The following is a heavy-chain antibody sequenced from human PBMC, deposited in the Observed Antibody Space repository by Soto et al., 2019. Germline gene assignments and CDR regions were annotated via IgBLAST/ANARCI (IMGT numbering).Heavy chain of an antibody. Sequence: QVQLVQSGAEVKKPGASVKVSCKASGYTFTSYGISWVRQAPGQGLEWMGWISANNGNTKYAQNFQGRVTMTTDTSTSTDYMELRSLRSDDTAVYYCARAYSHELFDPWGQGTFVTVSS. CDR1: GYTFTSYG. CDR2: ISANNGNT. CDR3: ARAYSHELFDP. D-gene: IGHD2-15*01. V-gene: IGHV1-18*01. J-gene: IGHJ5*02.